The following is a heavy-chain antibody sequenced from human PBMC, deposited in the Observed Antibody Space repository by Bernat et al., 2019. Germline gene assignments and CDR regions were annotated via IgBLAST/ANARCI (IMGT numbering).Heavy chain of an antibody. CDR1: GFMFSSYA. D-gene: IGHD2/OR15-2a*01. J-gene: IGHJ3*02. CDR3: AKKDGNSPPNAFDI. Sequence: EVHLLESGGGLVQPGGSLRVSCGASGFMFSSYAMSWVRQAPGKGLEWVSSISGSGGTTYYADSVKGRFTISRDNSKNTLYLQMNSLRAEDTAVYYCAKKDGNSPPNAFDIWGHGTMVTVSS. CDR2: ISGSGGTT. V-gene: IGHV3-23*01.